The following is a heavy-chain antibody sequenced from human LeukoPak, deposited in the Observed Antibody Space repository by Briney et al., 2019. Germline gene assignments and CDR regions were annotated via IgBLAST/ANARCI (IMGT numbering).Heavy chain of an antibody. CDR1: GGTFSSYA. V-gene: IGHV1-69*05. J-gene: IGHJ4*02. Sequence: GASVKVSCKASGGTFSSYAIIWVRQAPGQGLEWMGRIIPIFGTANYAQKFQGRVTITTDESTSTAYMELSSLRSEDTAVYYCARTRYYDSSGGDYWGQGNLVTVSS. CDR2: IIPIFGTA. CDR3: ARTRYYDSSGGDY. D-gene: IGHD3-22*01.